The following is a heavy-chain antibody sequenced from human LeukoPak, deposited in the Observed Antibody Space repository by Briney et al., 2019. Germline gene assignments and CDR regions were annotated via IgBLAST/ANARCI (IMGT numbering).Heavy chain of an antibody. Sequence: GGSLRLSCVASGFDVGDNFMIWVRQAPGRGLEWISIIYASGGAYHAESVKGRFTAFRDTSKNAIFLQMNNLRVGDTAIYYCVRRHDYWGQGTLVTVSS. CDR1: GFDVGDNF. CDR2: IYASGGA. CDR3: VRRHDY. V-gene: IGHV3-53*01. J-gene: IGHJ4*02.